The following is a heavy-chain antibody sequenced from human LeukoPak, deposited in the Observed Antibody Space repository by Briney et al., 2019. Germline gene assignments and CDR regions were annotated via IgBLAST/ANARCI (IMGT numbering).Heavy chain of an antibody. Sequence: SETLSLTCTVSGGSISSSSYYWGWIRQPPGKGLEWLGRIYYSGSTYYNPSLKSRVTISVDTSKNQFSLKLSSVTAADTAVYYCARDLAVDYYDSSGYFDYWGQGTLVTVSS. CDR2: IYYSGST. D-gene: IGHD3-22*01. CDR1: GGSISSSSYY. J-gene: IGHJ4*02. V-gene: IGHV4-39*07. CDR3: ARDLAVDYYDSSGYFDY.